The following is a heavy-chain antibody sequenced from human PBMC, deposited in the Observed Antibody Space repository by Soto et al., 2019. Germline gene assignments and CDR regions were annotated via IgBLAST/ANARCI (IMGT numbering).Heavy chain of an antibody. J-gene: IGHJ4*02. CDR3: AREGGIVGATTVDY. CDR2: IYYSGST. D-gene: IGHD1-26*01. CDR1: GGSISSGDYY. V-gene: IGHV4-30-4*01. Sequence: QVQLQESGPGLVQPSQTLSLTCTVSGGSISSGDYYWSWIRQPPGKALEWFGYIYYSGSTYYNPSLKSRVTISVDTSKNQFSLKLSSVTAADTAVYYCAREGGIVGATTVDYCGQGTLVTVSS.